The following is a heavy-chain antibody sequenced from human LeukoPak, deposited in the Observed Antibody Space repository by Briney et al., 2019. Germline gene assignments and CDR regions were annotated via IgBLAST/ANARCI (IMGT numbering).Heavy chain of an antibody. CDR3: ARGGGYASPIGY. D-gene: IGHD5-12*01. Sequence: SETLSLTCTLSGSSISTYYWSWIRQPPGKGLEWIGYIYHSGSTNYNPSLKSRVTISVDTSKNQFSLKLSSVTAADTAVYYCARGGGYASPIGYWGQGALVTVSS. CDR1: GSSISTYY. V-gene: IGHV4-59*01. J-gene: IGHJ4*02. CDR2: IYHSGST.